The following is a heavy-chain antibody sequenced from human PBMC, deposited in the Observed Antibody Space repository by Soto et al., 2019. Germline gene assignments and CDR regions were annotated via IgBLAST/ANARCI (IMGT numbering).Heavy chain of an antibody. V-gene: IGHV1-69*13. CDR3: AATLYRAKQWLVTAHFDY. CDR2: IIPIFGTA. D-gene: IGHD6-19*01. Sequence: SVKVSCKASGYTFTSYAISWVRQAPGQGLEWMGGIIPIFGTANYAQKFQGRVTITADESTSTAYMELSSLRSEDTAVYYCAATLYRAKQWLVTAHFDYWGQGTLVTVSS. J-gene: IGHJ4*02. CDR1: GYTFTSYA.